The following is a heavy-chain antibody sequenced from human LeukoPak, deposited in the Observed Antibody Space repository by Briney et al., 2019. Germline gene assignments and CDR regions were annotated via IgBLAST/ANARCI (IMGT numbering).Heavy chain of an antibody. CDR1: GGSISNGGYY. CDR3: ARALKYYYDSSGYANWYFDL. D-gene: IGHD3-22*01. J-gene: IGHJ2*01. V-gene: IGHV4-31*03. Sequence: PSQTLSLTCTVSGGSISNGGYYWSWIRQHPGKGLEWIGYIYNSGSTYYNPSLKSRVTISVDTSKNQFSLKLSSVTAADTAVYYCARALKYYYDSSGYANWYFDLWGRGTLVTVSS. CDR2: IYNSGST.